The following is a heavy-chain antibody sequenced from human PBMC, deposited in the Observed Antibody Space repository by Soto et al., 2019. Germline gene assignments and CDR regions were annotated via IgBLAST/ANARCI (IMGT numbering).Heavy chain of an antibody. CDR2: IYTSGTT. D-gene: IGHD6-19*01. V-gene: IGHV4-4*07. CDR1: GGSMSSNY. Sequence: QVQLQESGPGLVKPSETLSLTCTVSGGSMSSNYWSWIRQSAGKGLEWIGRIYTSGTTNYNPSIKSRVPMSVGTSTHRFSLKLTSVTAADTAVYYCARDQRLDSYSSPLYLYFDSWGQGSLVTVSP. J-gene: IGHJ4*02. CDR3: ARDQRLDSYSSPLYLYFDS.